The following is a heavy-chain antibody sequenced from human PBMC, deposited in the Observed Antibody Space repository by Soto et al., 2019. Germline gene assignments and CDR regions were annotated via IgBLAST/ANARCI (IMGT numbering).Heavy chain of an antibody. CDR1: GFTFSSYG. CDR2: ISYDGSNK. V-gene: IGHV3-30*03. CDR3: ARGQYSGYDYYYYYAMDV. D-gene: IGHD5-12*01. J-gene: IGHJ6*02. Sequence: GGSLRLSCAASGFTFSSYGMHWVRQAPGKGLEWVAVISYDGSNKYYADSVKGRFTISRDNSKNTLYLQMNSLRAEDTAVYYCARGQYSGYDYYYYYAMDVWGQGTTVTVSS.